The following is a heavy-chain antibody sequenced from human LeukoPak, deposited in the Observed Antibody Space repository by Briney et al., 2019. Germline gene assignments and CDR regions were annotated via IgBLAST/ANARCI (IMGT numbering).Heavy chain of an antibody. Sequence: GGSLRLPCTASGFIFNNFGLMWVGQAPGKGLEWVSAISNDGGGTTYADFVKGRFTISRDNSKNTLFLQMNSLRADDTALYYCAKGSSGYFADLWGQGTLVTVSS. CDR3: AKGSSGYFADL. J-gene: IGHJ5*02. D-gene: IGHD3-22*01. CDR1: GFIFNNFG. CDR2: ISNDGGGT. V-gene: IGHV3-23*01.